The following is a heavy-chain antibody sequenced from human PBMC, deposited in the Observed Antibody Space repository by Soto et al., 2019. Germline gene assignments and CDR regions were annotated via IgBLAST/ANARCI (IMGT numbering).Heavy chain of an antibody. CDR3: ARDRGTMVRGVIWAGYYYGMDV. CDR2: IIPIFGTA. V-gene: IGHV1-69*01. D-gene: IGHD3-10*01. J-gene: IGHJ6*02. Sequence: QVQLVQSGAEVKKPGSSVKVSCKASGGTFSSYAISWVRQAPGQGLEWMGGIIPIFGTANDAQKFQGRVTITADESTSTAYLELSSLRSEDTAVYYCARDRGTMVRGVIWAGYYYGMDVWGQGTTVTVSS. CDR1: GGTFSSYA.